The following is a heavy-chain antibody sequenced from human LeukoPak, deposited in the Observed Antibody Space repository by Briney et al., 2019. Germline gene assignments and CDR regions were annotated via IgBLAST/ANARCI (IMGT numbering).Heavy chain of an antibody. D-gene: IGHD3-3*01. Sequence: PSETLSLTCTVSGDSISSRSYYWGWIRQPPGKGLEWIGSIYYSGSTYYNPSLKSRVTISVNTSKNQFSLKLSSVTAADTAVYYCARVQRITIFGVVHNWFDPWGQGTLVTVSS. J-gene: IGHJ5*02. V-gene: IGHV4-39*07. CDR1: GDSISSRSYY. CDR2: IYYSGST. CDR3: ARVQRITIFGVVHNWFDP.